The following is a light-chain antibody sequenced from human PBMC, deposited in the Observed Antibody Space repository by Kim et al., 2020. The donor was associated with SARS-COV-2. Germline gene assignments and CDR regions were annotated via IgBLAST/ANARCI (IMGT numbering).Light chain of an antibody. Sequence: VAPGQTASITCTGDKLGDKYGCWYQQKPGQSPVLLIYQDIKRPSGIPERFSGSNSGNTATLTISGTQTIDEADYYCQAWDSNTPVVFGGGTQLTVL. V-gene: IGLV3-1*01. CDR1: KLGDKY. CDR3: QAWDSNTPVV. J-gene: IGLJ3*02. CDR2: QDI.